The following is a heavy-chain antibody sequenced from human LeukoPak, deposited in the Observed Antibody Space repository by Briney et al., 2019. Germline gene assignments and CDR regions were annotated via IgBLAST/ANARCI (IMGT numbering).Heavy chain of an antibody. CDR2: ISSSSSYI. Sequence: GGSLRLSCAASGFTFSSYGMNWVRQAPGKGLEWVSSISSSSSYIYYADSVKGRFTISRDNAKNSLYLQMNSLRAEDTAVYYCARVRRYGDYLKEVDYWGQGTLVTVSS. V-gene: IGHV3-21*01. CDR3: ARVRRYGDYLKEVDY. CDR1: GFTFSSYG. D-gene: IGHD4-17*01. J-gene: IGHJ4*02.